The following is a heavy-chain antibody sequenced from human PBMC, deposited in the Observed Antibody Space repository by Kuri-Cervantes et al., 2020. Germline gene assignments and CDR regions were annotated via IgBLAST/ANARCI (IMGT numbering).Heavy chain of an antibody. V-gene: IGHV4-31*03. CDR3: ARGGRGDYFI. J-gene: IGHJ4*02. Sequence: LSLSCTVSGGSISSGGYYWSWIRQHPGKGLEWIGYIYYSGSTYYNPSLKSRVTISVDTSKNQFSLKLSSVTAADTAVYYCARGGRGDYFIWGQGTLVTVSS. CDR2: IYYSGST. CDR1: GGSISSGGYY. D-gene: IGHD4-17*01.